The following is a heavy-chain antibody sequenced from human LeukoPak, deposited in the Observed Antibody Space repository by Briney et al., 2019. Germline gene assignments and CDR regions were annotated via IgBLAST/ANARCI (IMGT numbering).Heavy chain of an antibody. CDR2: INPSGGRT. V-gene: IGHV1-46*01. D-gene: IGHD3-16*01. CDR1: GCTLTSYY. CDR3: VRPDDYVWGSWTN. Sequence: ASVKVSCKASGCTLTSYYMHWVRQAPGQGLEWMGTINPSGGRTTYAQKFQARVTMTRDTSTSTVYMELSSLRSEDTAVYYCVRPDDYVWGSWTNWGQGTLVTVSS. J-gene: IGHJ4*02.